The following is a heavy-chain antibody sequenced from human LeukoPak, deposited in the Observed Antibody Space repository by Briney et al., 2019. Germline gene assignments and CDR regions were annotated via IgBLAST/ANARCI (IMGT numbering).Heavy chain of an antibody. J-gene: IGHJ5*02. V-gene: IGHV1-69*04. CDR1: GGTFSSYT. CDR2: IIPILGIA. CDR3: AIDIAYGDNWFDP. D-gene: IGHD4-17*01. Sequence: ASVKVSCKASGGTFSSYTISWVRQAPGQGLEWMGRIIPILGIANYAQKFQGRVTITADKSTSTAYMELSSLRSEDTAVYYCAIDIAYGDNWFDPWGQGTLVTVSS.